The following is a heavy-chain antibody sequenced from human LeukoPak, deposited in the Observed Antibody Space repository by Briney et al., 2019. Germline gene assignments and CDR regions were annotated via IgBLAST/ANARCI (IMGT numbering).Heavy chain of an antibody. J-gene: IGHJ4*02. CDR1: GGSISSYY. CDR2: IYYSGST. V-gene: IGHV4-59*01. D-gene: IGHD5-24*01. CDR3: AREGDGYIDY. Sequence: SETLSLTCTVSGGSISSYYWSWIRRPPGKGLEWIGYIYYSGSTNYNPSLKSRVTISVDTSKNQFSLKLSSVTAADTAVYYCAREGDGYIDYWGQGTLVTVSS.